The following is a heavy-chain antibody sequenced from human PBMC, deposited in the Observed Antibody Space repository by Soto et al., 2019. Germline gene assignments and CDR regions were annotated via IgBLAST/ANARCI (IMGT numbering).Heavy chain of an antibody. CDR2: ISGSGGST. D-gene: IGHD6-13*01. Sequence: EVQLLESGGGLVQPGGSLRLSCAASGFTFSSYAMSWVRQAPGKGLEWVSAISGSGGSTYYADSVKGRFTTSRDNSKNTLYLQMNSLRAEDTAVYYCAKGPHSSSWFDYWGQGTLVTVSS. V-gene: IGHV3-23*01. CDR1: GFTFSSYA. J-gene: IGHJ4*02. CDR3: AKGPHSSSWFDY.